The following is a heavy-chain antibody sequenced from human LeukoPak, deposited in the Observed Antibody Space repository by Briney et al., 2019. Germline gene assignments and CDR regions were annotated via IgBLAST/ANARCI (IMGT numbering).Heavy chain of an antibody. CDR1: GGSFSGYY. CDR3: ARDSASGSGKYYFDY. J-gene: IGHJ4*02. D-gene: IGHD3-10*01. V-gene: IGHV4-34*01. Sequence: SETLSLTCAVYGGSFSGYYWSWIRQPPGKGLEWIGEINHSGSTNYNPSLKSRVTISVDTSKNEFSLKLSSVTAADTAVYYCARDSASGSGKYYFDYWGQGTPVTVSS. CDR2: INHSGST.